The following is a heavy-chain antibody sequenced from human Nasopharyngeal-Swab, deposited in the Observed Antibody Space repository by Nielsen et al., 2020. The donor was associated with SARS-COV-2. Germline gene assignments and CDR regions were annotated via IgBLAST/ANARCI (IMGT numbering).Heavy chain of an antibody. CDR2: ISSSSSYI. CDR3: ARDGLDYDFWSAYFMDV. CDR1: GLTFNNYN. J-gene: IGHJ6*02. V-gene: IGHV3-21*01. D-gene: IGHD3-3*01. Sequence: GGSLRLSCAASGLTFNNYNFNWVRQAPGKGLEWVSSISSSSSYIYYADSVKGRFTISRDNAKNSLYLQMNSLRAEDTAVYYCARDGLDYDFWSAYFMDVWGQGTTVTVSS.